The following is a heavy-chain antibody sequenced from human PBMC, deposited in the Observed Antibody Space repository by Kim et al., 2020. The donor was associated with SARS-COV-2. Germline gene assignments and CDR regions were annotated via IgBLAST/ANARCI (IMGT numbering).Heavy chain of an antibody. Sequence: YADSVTGRFTISRDNARHTLYLQMNTLRVEDTAVYYCVRSGRYLPAPFDYWGQGTLVTVSS. D-gene: IGHD1-26*01. V-gene: IGHV3-74*01. CDR3: VRSGRYLPAPFDY. J-gene: IGHJ4*02.